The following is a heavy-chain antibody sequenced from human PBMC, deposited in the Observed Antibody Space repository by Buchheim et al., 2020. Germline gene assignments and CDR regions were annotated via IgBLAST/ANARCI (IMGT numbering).Heavy chain of an antibody. J-gene: IGHJ2*01. CDR1: GGSVSSGSYY. Sequence: QVQLQESGPGLVKPSETLSLTCTVSGGSVSSGSYYWSWIRQPPGKGLEWIGYIYYSGSTNYNPSLKSRVTISVDTSKNQFSLKLSSVTAADTAVYYCARDNHRGGDWGVWYFDLWGRGTL. D-gene: IGHD2-21*02. V-gene: IGHV4-61*01. CDR2: IYYSGST. CDR3: ARDNHRGGDWGVWYFDL.